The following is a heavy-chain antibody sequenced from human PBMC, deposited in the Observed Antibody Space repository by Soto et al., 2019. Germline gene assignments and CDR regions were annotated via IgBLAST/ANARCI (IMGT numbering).Heavy chain of an antibody. D-gene: IGHD6-13*01. Sequence: GGSLRLSCAASGFTFSSYSMNRVRQAPGKGLEWVSYISSSSSTIYYADSVKGRFTISRDNAKNSLYLQMNSLRAEDTAVYYCARDLSWYGYYGMDVWGQGTTVTVSS. CDR2: ISSSSSTI. CDR1: GFTFSSYS. J-gene: IGHJ6*02. V-gene: IGHV3-48*01. CDR3: ARDLSWYGYYGMDV.